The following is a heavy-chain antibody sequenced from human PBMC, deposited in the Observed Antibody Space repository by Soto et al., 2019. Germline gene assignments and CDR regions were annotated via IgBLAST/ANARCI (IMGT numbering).Heavy chain of an antibody. CDR2: ISYDGSNK. CDR3: ARIPFDHVWGTDRYSPNFDY. J-gene: IGHJ4*02. D-gene: IGHD3-16*02. V-gene: IGHV3-30-3*01. CDR1: GFTFSSYA. Sequence: SLRLSCAASGFTFSSYAMHWVRQAPGKGLEWVAVISYDGSNKYYADSVKGRFTISRDNSKNTLYLQMNSLRAEDTAVYYCARIPFDHVWGTDRYSPNFDYWGQGTQVTVSS.